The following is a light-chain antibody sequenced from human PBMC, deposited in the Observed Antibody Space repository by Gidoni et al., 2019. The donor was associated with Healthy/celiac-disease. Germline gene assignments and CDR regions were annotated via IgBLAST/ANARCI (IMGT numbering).Light chain of an antibody. CDR3: QQYDNLPALT. CDR2: DAS. Sequence: DIQMNKYPSSLSASVGDRVTITCQASKDISNDLNWYQQKPGKAPKLLIYDASNLETGVPSRFSGSGSGTDFTFTISSLQPEDIATYYCQQYDNLPALTFGGGTKVEIK. CDR1: KDISND. V-gene: IGKV1-33*01. J-gene: IGKJ4*01.